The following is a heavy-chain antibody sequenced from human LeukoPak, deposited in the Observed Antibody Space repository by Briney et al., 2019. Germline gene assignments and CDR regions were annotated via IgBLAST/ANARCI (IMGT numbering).Heavy chain of an antibody. V-gene: IGHV7-4-1*02. CDR1: GYTFTSYA. CDR2: INTNTGNP. D-gene: IGHD2-2*01. Sequence: ASVKVSCKASGYTFTSYAMNWVRQAPGQGLEWMGWINTNTGNPTYAQGFTGRFVFSLDTSVSTAYLQISSLKAEDTAVYYCARDGDFRGYCSSTSCPYYYYYMDVWGKGTTVTVSS. J-gene: IGHJ6*03. CDR3: ARDGDFRGYCSSTSCPYYYYYMDV.